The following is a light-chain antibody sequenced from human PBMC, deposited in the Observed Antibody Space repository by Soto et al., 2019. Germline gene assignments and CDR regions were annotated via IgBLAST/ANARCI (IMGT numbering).Light chain of an antibody. J-gene: IGKJ4*01. Sequence: EIVLTQSPGTLSLSPGERATLSCRASQSVSSSYLAWYQQKPGQAPRLLIYGASSRATGIPDRFSGSGSGTDFTLTISRLEPEAFAVYYCQQYGSPFGGGTKVEIK. V-gene: IGKV3-20*01. CDR2: GAS. CDR3: QQYGSP. CDR1: QSVSSSY.